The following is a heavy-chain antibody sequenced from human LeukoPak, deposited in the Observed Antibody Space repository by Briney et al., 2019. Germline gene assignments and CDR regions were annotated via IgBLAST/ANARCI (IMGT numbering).Heavy chain of an antibody. D-gene: IGHD6-19*01. J-gene: IGHJ3*02. V-gene: IGHV3-48*01. CDR3: ARDQGSGWSGDAFDI. CDR2: ISRASSTI. Sequence: GGSLRLSCAASGFTFSNYSMNWVRQAPGKGLEWVSYISRASSTIYYADSVKGRFTISRDNAKNSLYLQMNSLRAEDTAVYYCARDQGSGWSGDAFDIWGQGTMVTVSS. CDR1: GFTFSNYS.